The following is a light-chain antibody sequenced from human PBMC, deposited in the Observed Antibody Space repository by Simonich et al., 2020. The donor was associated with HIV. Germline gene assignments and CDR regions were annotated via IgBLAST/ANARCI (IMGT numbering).Light chain of an antibody. V-gene: IGKV4-1*01. CDR1: QSVLYSSNNKNY. J-gene: IGKJ1*01. Sequence: DIVMTQSPDSLAVSLGERATINCKSSQSVLYSSNNKNYLAWYQQKPGQPPKLLIYWATTRKSGVPDRFSGSGSGTDFTLTINSLQAEDVAVYYCQQYYSTPQTFGQGTKVEIK. CDR3: QQYYSTPQT. CDR2: WAT.